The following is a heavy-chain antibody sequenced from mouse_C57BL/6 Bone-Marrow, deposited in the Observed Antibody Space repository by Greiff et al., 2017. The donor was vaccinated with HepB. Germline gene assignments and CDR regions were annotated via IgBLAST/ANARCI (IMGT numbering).Heavy chain of an antibody. V-gene: IGHV1-26*01. CDR1: GYTFTDYY. Sequence: VQLQQSGPELVKPGASVKISCKASGYTFTDYYMNWVKQSHGKSLEWIGDINPNNGGTSYNQKFKGKATLTVDKSSSTAYMELRSLTSEDSAVYYCAGYSNYGWFAYWGQGTLVTVSA. CDR2: INPNNGGT. J-gene: IGHJ3*01. D-gene: IGHD2-5*01. CDR3: AGYSNYGWFAY.